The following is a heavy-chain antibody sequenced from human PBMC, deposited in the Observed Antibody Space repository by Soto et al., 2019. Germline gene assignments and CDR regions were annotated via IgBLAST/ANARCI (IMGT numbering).Heavy chain of an antibody. CDR2: TDIDGGFT. CDR3: AKDAPPIYDILTGYPDY. Sequence: GGSLRLSCVSSGFTFSSYWMHWVRRTPGQGLVWISHTDIDGGFTTYADSVKGRFTISRDNSKNTLYLQMNSLRAEDTAVYYCAKDAPPIYDILTGYPDYWGQGTLVTVSS. CDR1: GFTFSSYW. J-gene: IGHJ4*02. V-gene: IGHV3-74*01. D-gene: IGHD3-9*01.